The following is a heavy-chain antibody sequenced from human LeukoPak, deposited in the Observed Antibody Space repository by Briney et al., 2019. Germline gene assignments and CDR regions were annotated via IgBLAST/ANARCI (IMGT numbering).Heavy chain of an antibody. V-gene: IGHV1-8*01. CDR1: GYTFTSYD. CDR3: ARAYSSSWYFNWFDP. Sequence: ASVKVSCKASGYTFTSYDINWVRQATGQGLEWMGWMNPNSGNTGYAQKFQGRVTMTRSTSISTAYMELSSLRSEDTAVYFCARAYSSSWYFNWFDPWGQGTLVTISS. CDR2: MNPNSGNT. D-gene: IGHD6-13*01. J-gene: IGHJ5*02.